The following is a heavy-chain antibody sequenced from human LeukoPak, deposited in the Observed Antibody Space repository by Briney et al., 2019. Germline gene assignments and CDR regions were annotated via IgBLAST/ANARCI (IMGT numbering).Heavy chain of an antibody. J-gene: IGHJ4*02. V-gene: IGHV3-7*01. CDR2: INQDGSEK. D-gene: IGHD3-22*01. CDR3: ARERDYYDSSGYYTPYFDY. Sequence: GGSLSLSCAVSGFSSRSSWMTWVRQAPGKGLEWVANINQDGSEKYYVDSVKGRFTISRDNAKNSLYLQMNSLRPEDTAVYYCARERDYYDSSGYYTPYFDYWGQGNLVTVS. CDR1: GFSSRSSW.